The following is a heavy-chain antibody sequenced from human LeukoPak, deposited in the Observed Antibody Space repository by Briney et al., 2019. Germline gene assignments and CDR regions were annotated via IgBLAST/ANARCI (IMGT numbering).Heavy chain of an antibody. CDR3: ATLAYCGGDCYSNFDY. CDR2: INPSGGST. J-gene: IGHJ4*02. CDR1: VYTFTSYY. Sequence: GASVKVSCKASVYTFTSYYMHWVRQAPGQGLEWMGIINPSGGSTSYAQKSQGRVTMTRDTSTSTVYMELSSLRSEDTAVYYCATLAYCGGDCYSNFDYWGQGTLVTVSS. D-gene: IGHD2-21*02. V-gene: IGHV1-46*01.